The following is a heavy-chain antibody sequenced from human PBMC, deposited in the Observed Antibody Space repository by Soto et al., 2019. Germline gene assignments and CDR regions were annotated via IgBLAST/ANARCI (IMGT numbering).Heavy chain of an antibody. CDR3: ARGEYSSSSLRMDYYYYYGMDV. Sequence: GGSLRLSCAASGFTFSSYDMHWVRQATGKGLEWVSAIGTAGDTYYPGSVKGRFTISRENAKNSLYLQMNSLRAEDTAVYYCARGEYSSSSLRMDYYYYYGMDVWGQGTTVTVSS. J-gene: IGHJ6*02. D-gene: IGHD6-6*01. CDR2: IGTAGDT. CDR1: GFTFSSYD. V-gene: IGHV3-13*01.